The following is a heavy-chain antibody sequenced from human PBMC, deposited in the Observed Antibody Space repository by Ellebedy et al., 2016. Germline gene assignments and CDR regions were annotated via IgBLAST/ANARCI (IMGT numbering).Heavy chain of an antibody. CDR3: ARDRCSSSSCSGDFDY. V-gene: IGHV3-21*01. D-gene: IGHD2-15*01. J-gene: IGHJ4*02. CDR1: DFIFSSYT. CDR2: ISSSSSYI. Sequence: GESLKISCAASDFIFSSYTMNWVRQAPGKGLEWVPSISSSSSYIYYADSVKGRFTISRDNAKNSLYLQMNSLRAEDTAVYYCARDRCSSSSCSGDFDYWGQGILVTVSS.